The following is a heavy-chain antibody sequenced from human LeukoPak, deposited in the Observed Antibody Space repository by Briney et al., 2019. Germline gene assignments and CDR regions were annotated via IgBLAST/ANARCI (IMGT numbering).Heavy chain of an antibody. CDR3: ARDHYYDSSGYYRGVDY. CDR1: ESTSRNYS. V-gene: IGHV3-11*01. D-gene: IGHD3-22*01. Sequence: GGSRKPSCQASESTSRNYSMSGFRQAPGKGLEWVQSIISSGSTIYYADSVKGRFTISRDNAKNSLYLQMNSLRAEDTAVYYCARDHYYDSSGYYRGVDYWGQGTLVTVSS. J-gene: IGHJ4*02. CDR2: IISSGSTI.